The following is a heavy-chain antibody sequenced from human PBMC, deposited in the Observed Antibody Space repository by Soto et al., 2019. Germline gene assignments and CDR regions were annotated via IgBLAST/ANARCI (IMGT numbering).Heavy chain of an antibody. CDR3: ARGGAIPSPVWELPRSEPTYFDY. CDR2: IYYSGST. J-gene: IGHJ4*02. V-gene: IGHV4-59*01. Sequence: QVQLQESGPGLVKPSETLSLTCTVSGGSISSYYWSWIRQPPGKGLEWIGYIYYSGSTNYNPSLMSRVTISVDTSKNQFSLQLSSVTAADTAVYYCARGGAIPSPVWELPRSEPTYFDYWGQGTLVTGSS. D-gene: IGHD1-26*01. CDR1: GGSISSYY.